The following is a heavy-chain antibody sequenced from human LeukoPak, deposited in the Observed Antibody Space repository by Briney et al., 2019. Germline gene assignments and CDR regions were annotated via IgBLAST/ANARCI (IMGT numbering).Heavy chain of an antibody. Sequence: SETLSLTCAVYGGSFSDYYWTWIRQPPGKGLEQIGEINHSGSTNYNPSLKSRVTISLDTSRNQLSLNLSSVSAADTALYYCARGARFTPGNWFDPWGQGTLVTVSS. J-gene: IGHJ5*02. D-gene: IGHD1-1*01. CDR1: GGSFSDYY. CDR2: INHSGST. V-gene: IGHV4-34*01. CDR3: ARGARFTPGNWFDP.